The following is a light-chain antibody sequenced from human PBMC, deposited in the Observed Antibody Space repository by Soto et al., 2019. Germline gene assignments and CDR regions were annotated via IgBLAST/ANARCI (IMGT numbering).Light chain of an antibody. J-gene: IGKJ1*01. V-gene: IGKV3-15*01. CDR3: QQYDNWLWT. Sequence: EIVVTQSPANLSVSPGERVTLSCRASQSISNYLAWYQQKPGQTPRLLIYGASTRAAGIPDRFSGRGSGTDVTLIFTSLQSEDFADYNCQQYDNWLWTFGQGTKVDI. CDR1: QSISNY. CDR2: GAS.